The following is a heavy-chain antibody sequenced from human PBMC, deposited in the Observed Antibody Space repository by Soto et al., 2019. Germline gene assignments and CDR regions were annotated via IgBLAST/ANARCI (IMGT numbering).Heavy chain of an antibody. CDR3: ARSVVVAATFCDY. J-gene: IGHJ4*02. Sequence: QVQLQESGPGLVKPSQTLSLTCTVSGGSISSGGYYWSWIRQHPGKGLEWIGYIYYSGSTDYNPSLKSRITISVDTSKNQFPLKLGSVTAADTAVYYCARSVVVAATFCDYWGQGTLVTVSS. D-gene: IGHD2-15*01. CDR2: IYYSGST. V-gene: IGHV4-31*03. CDR1: GGSISSGGYY.